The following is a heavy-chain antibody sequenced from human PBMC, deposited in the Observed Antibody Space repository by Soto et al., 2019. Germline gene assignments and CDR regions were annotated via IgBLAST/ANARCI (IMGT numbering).Heavy chain of an antibody. V-gene: IGHV3-23*01. J-gene: IGHJ4*02. CDR2: ISGSGGST. Sequence: GGSLRLSCAASGFTFSSYAMSWVRQAPGKGLEWVSAISGSGGSTYYADSVKGRFTISRDNSKNTLYLQMNSLKAEDTAVYYCARTLRPTPWYSSSSKYYFDYWGQGTLVTVSS. CDR1: GFTFSSYA. D-gene: IGHD6-6*01. CDR3: ARTLRPTPWYSSSSKYYFDY.